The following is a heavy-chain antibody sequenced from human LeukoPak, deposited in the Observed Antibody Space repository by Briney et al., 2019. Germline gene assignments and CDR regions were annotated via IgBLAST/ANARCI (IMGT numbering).Heavy chain of an antibody. CDR1: GFTFSDYY. CDR2: ISSSGSTI. J-gene: IGHJ6*02. V-gene: IGHV3-11*01. CDR3: ARDRTRPELNYYYGMDV. Sequence: GGSLRLSCAASGFTFSDYYMSWIRQAPRKGLEWVSYISSSGSTIYYADSVKGRFTISRDNAKNSLYLQMNSLRAEDTAVYYCARDRTRPELNYYYGMDVWGQGTTVTVSS. D-gene: IGHD1-7*01.